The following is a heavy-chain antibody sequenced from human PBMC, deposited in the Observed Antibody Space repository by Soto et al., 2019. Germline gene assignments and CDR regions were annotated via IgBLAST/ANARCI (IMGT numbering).Heavy chain of an antibody. CDR1: GFTFSSYD. J-gene: IGHJ6*02. CDR2: IGTAGDT. Sequence: GGSLRPSCAASGFTFSSYDMHWVRQATGKGLEWVSAIGTAGDTYYPGSVKGRFTISRENAKNSLYLQMNSLRAGDTAVYYCARDLRVAARPGYYYYYGMDVWGQGTTVTVSS. D-gene: IGHD6-6*01. V-gene: IGHV3-13*01. CDR3: ARDLRVAARPGYYYYYGMDV.